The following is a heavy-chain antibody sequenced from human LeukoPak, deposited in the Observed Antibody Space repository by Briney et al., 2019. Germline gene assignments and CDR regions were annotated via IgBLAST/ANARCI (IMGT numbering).Heavy chain of an antibody. CDR1: GYTFSGYY. J-gene: IGHJ5*02. CDR3: ARREADSSGWYRSARSENWFDP. CDR2: ISAYNGNT. D-gene: IGHD6-19*01. V-gene: IGHV1-18*04. Sequence: ASVKVSCKASGYTFSGYYMHWVRQAPGQGLEWMGWISAYNGNTNYAQKLQGRVTMTTDTSTSTAYMELRSLRSDDTAVYYCARREADSSGWYRSARSENWFDPWGQGTLVTVSS.